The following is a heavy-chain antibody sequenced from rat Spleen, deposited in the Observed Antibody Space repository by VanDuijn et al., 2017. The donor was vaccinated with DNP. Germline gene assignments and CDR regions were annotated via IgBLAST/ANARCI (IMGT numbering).Heavy chain of an antibody. Sequence: EVQLQESGSGLVKPSQSLSLTCSVTGYSITSNFWGWIRKFPGNKMEYIGHISYSGSTNYNPSLKSRISITRDTSKSHFFLQLNSVTTEVTPIYYGARWTRYLDYWGQEVMVTVSS. CDR1: GYSITSNF. D-gene: IGHD1-7*01. J-gene: IGHJ2*01. CDR2: ISYSGST. CDR3: ARWTRYLDY. V-gene: IGHV3-1*01.